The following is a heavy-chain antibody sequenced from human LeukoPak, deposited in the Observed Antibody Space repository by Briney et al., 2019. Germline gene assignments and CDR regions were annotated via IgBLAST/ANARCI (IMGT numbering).Heavy chain of an antibody. Sequence: SVKVSCKASGGTFSSYAMSWVRQAPGQGLEWMGRIIPIFGIANYAQKFQGRVTITADKSTSTAYMELSSLRSEETAVYYCAGTYYYGSGSYTPQYYYYGMDVWGQGTTVTVSS. D-gene: IGHD3-10*01. CDR2: IIPIFGIA. CDR3: AGTYYYGSGSYTPQYYYYGMDV. J-gene: IGHJ6*02. CDR1: GGTFSSYA. V-gene: IGHV1-69*04.